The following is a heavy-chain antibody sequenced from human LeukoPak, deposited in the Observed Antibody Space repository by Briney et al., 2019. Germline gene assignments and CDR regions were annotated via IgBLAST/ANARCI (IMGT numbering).Heavy chain of an antibody. CDR3: ARGALYSVSYKSYFDY. V-gene: IGHV1-69*13. Sequence: APVKVSCKASGDTFSSYAFSWVRQAPGHGLGWMGGIIPIFGPANYAQKFQGRVTIVADESTSTAYMELSSLRSEDTAVYYCARGALYSVSYKSYFDYWGQGTLVSVSS. CDR1: GDTFSSYA. CDR2: IIPIFGPA. D-gene: IGHD1-26*01. J-gene: IGHJ4*02.